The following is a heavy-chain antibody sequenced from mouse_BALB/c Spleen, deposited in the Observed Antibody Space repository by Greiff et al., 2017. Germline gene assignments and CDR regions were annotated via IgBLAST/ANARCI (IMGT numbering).Heavy chain of an antibody. Sequence: QVQLKQPGAELVMPGASVKMSCKASGYTFTDYWMHWVKQRPGQGLEWIGAIDTSDSYTSYNQKFKGKATLTVDESSSTAYMQLSSLTSEDSAVYYCARGQLGNDYWGQGTTLTVSS. D-gene: IGHD3-1*01. V-gene: IGHV1-69*01. CDR1: GYTFTDYW. CDR2: IDTSDSYT. CDR3: ARGQLGNDY. J-gene: IGHJ2*01.